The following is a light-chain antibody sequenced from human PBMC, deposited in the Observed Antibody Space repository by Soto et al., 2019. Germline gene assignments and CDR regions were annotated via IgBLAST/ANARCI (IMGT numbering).Light chain of an antibody. J-gene: IGKJ5*01. Sequence: DIQMTQSPSTLAASLGDRVTITCRASQGIRNYLAWYQQKPGKVPKLLIYAASTLQSGVPSRFSGSGSGTDFTLTISSLQPEDVATYYCQKYNSDPITFGQGTRLEIK. CDR1: QGIRNY. V-gene: IGKV1-27*01. CDR3: QKYNSDPIT. CDR2: AAS.